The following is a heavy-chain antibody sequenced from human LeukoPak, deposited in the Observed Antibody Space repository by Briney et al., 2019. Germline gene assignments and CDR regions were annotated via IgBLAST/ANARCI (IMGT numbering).Heavy chain of an antibody. CDR3: ARLQLRFWYFDP. D-gene: IGHD4-17*01. V-gene: IGHV4-30-4*08. CDR2: IYYRGST. Sequence: PSHTLSLTRTVSGGSIHSGDYYWTWIRQPPGKGLEWIGYIYYRGSTYYNPSLKSRVAISIDPYKTQYSLNLYSVTAADTAVYSCARLQLRFWYFDPWGRGTLVTVSS. J-gene: IGHJ2*01. CDR1: GGSIHSGDYY.